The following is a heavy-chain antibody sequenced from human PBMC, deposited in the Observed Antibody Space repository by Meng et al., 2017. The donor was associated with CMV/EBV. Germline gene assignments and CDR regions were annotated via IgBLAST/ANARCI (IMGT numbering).Heavy chain of an antibody. V-gene: IGHV4-59*01. CDR3: ASKGYCSGGSCYSTYYYGMDV. Sequence: SETLSLTCTVSGGSISSYYRSWIRQPPGKGLEWIGYIYYSGSTNYNPSLKSRVTISVDTSKNQFSLKLSSVTAADTAVYYCASKGYCSGGSCYSTYYYGMDVWGQGTTVTVSS. CDR1: GGSISSYY. CDR2: IYYSGST. J-gene: IGHJ6*02. D-gene: IGHD2-15*01.